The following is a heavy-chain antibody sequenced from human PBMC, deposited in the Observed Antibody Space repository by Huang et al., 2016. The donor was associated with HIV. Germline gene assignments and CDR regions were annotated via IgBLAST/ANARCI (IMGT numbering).Heavy chain of an antibody. CDR2: NFPDDSDT. D-gene: IGHD6-6*01. CDR3: ARRFSSSSGYFDY. CDR1: GYSFSSYW. V-gene: IGHV5-51*01. J-gene: IGHJ4*02. Sequence: VQLVQSGAEVKKPGESLKISCKGSGYSFSSYWIAWVRQMPGKGLEWMGINFPDDSDTTYSPSFEGQVTISADKSIGTAYLQWSSLKASDTAIYYCARRFSSSSGYFDYWGQGSLVTVSS.